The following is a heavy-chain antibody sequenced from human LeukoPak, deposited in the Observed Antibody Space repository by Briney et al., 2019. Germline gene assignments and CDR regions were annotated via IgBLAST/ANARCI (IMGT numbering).Heavy chain of an antibody. V-gene: IGHV1-8*01. Sequence: ASVKVSCKTSGYTFTSYDINWVRQAPGQGLEWLGWMNPNNGRTGYAQTFKGRVTMTRDTSISTAYMELRSLRSEDTAVYYCARNLAMTGDFDNWGQGTLVTVSS. CDR3: ARNLAMTGDFDN. J-gene: IGHJ4*02. CDR1: GYTFTSYD. CDR2: MNPNNGRT. D-gene: IGHD2-2*01.